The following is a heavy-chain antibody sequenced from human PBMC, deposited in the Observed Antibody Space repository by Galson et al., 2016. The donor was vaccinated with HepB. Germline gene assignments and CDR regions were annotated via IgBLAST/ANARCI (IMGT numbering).Heavy chain of an antibody. D-gene: IGHD3/OR15-3a*01. CDR2: IYPGDSDT. CDR1: GYSFTGYW. Sequence: QSGAEVKKPGESLTISCKGSGYSFTGYWIGWVRQMPGKGLEWMGVIYPGDSDTTYSPSSQGQVTISADKSISTAYLQWSSLKASDTAIYYCARMDWRQLTDYWGQGTLVTVSA. J-gene: IGHJ4*02. CDR3: ARMDWRQLTDY. V-gene: IGHV5-51*01.